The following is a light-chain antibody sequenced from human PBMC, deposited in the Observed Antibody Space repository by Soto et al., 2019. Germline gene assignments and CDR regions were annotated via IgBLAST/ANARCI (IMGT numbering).Light chain of an antibody. J-gene: IGKJ2*01. CDR2: AAS. CDR3: QQTYTTPPT. Sequence: DIQMTQSPSSLSASVGDRVTITCRASQSISSYLNWYQQKPGKAPKLLIYAASNLQSGVPSRFSGSGSATDFTLTISSLQPEDFATYYCQQTYTTPPTFGQGTKLEIK. V-gene: IGKV1-39*01. CDR1: QSISSY.